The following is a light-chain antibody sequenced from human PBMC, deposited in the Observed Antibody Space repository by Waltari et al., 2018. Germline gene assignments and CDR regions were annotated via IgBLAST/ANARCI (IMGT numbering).Light chain of an antibody. Sequence: QSALTQPPSASGSPGQSVTISCTGTSSDVGVYNYVSWYQQHPGKAPKLIIYEVSKRPSGVPDRFSGSKSGNTASLTVSGLQAEDEADDYCSSYAGSNDVAFGGGTKLSVL. CDR1: SSDVGVYNY. V-gene: IGLV2-8*01. CDR2: EVS. J-gene: IGLJ2*01. CDR3: SSYAGSNDVA.